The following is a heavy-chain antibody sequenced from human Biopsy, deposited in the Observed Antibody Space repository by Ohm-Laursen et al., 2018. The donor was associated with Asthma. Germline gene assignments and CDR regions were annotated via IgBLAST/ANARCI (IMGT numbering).Heavy chain of an antibody. CDR1: GYGLTDLS. V-gene: IGHV1-24*01. Sequence: GASVKVSCKISGYGLTDLSMHWVRQAPGQGLEWMGGHDHEEGGTVNARRLQGRVTMTEDTSTDTAHMEPSSLSSDDTAVYYCASDFPKDYVRYNFQFWGQGTLVTVSS. CDR3: ASDFPKDYVRYNFQF. D-gene: IGHD4-17*01. CDR2: HDHEEGGT. J-gene: IGHJ4*02.